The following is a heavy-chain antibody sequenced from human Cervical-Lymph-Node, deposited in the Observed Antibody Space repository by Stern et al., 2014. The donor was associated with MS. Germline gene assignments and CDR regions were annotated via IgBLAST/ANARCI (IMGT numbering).Heavy chain of an antibody. CDR3: ARAIFGVNTAAMAPDAFDS. D-gene: IGHD3-3*01. V-gene: IGHV3-53*01. Sequence: EVQLVESGGGLIQPGGSLRLSCAAPGFIVSKNYMSWVRQAPGKGLEWVSLIYTDGSTYYAGSVKVRFTISRDSSKNKLFLQMNSLRAEDTAMDYCARAIFGVNTAAMAPDAFDSWGQGTMVTVSS. J-gene: IGHJ3*01. CDR1: GFIVSKNY. CDR2: IYTDGST.